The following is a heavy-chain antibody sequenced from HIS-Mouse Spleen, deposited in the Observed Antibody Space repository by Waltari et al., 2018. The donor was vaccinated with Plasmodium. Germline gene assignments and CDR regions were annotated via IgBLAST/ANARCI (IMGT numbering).Heavy chain of an antibody. Sequence: EVQLVESGGGLVQPGGSLRLACAASGFTFSSYGMSWVRQAPGKGLEWVANIKQDGSGKYYVDSVKGRFTISRDNAKNSLYLQMNSLRAEDTAVYYCASSWYWYFDLWGRGTLVTVSS. CDR1: GFTFSSYG. CDR2: IKQDGSGK. D-gene: IGHD6-13*01. CDR3: ASSWYWYFDL. J-gene: IGHJ2*01. V-gene: IGHV3-7*01.